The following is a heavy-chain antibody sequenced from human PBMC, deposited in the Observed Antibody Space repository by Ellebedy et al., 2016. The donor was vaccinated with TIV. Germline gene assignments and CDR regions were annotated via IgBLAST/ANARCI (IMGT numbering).Heavy chain of an antibody. CDR3: ARVAAAQKGNYFFDC. J-gene: IGHJ4*02. CDR1: GYNFITYD. Sequence: ASVKVSXKASGYNFITYDINWVRQANGKGLEWMGWMNPMSGSTGHAQKFQGRVTMTRNTSVSTDYMELSSLTSEDTAVYFCARVAAAQKGNYFFDCWGQGTLVTVST. CDR2: MNPMSGST. V-gene: IGHV1-8*01.